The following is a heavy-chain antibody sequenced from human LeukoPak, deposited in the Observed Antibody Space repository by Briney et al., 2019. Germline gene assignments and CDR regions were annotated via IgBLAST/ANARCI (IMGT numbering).Heavy chain of an antibody. Sequence: SETLSLTCAVYGGSFSRYYGSWIRQPPGKGLEWRGEINHSGSTNYNPSLKSRGTISVDTSKNQCSLKLSAVTAADTAVYYCTLRRGGYSYGYSYYYYYMDAWGKGTTVTVSS. J-gene: IGHJ6*03. CDR2: INHSGST. V-gene: IGHV4-34*03. CDR3: TLRRGGYSYGYSYYYYYMDA. D-gene: IGHD5-18*01. CDR1: GGSFSRYY.